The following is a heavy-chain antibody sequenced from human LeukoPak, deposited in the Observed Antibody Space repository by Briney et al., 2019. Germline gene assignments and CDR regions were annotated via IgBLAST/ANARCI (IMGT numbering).Heavy chain of an antibody. CDR3: ARGIVVVVAATPELDY. CDR2: IKPDSGGI. V-gene: IGHV1-2*02. D-gene: IGHD2-15*01. J-gene: IGHJ4*02. CDR1: GYTFTDHY. Sequence: ASVKVSCKASGYTFTDHYMHWVRQAPGQGLEWLGWIKPDSGGINYAQNFQGRVTMTRDTSISTAYMELSRLRSDDTAVYYCARGIVVVVAATPELDYWGQGTLVTVSS.